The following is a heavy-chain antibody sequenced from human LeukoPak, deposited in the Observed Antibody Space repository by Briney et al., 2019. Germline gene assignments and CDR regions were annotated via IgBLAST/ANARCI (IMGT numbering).Heavy chain of an antibody. D-gene: IGHD3-16*02. Sequence: PGGSLRLSCAASGFTFSGSAMSWVRQAPGEGLEWVSLFCYSGANSYYTVSVRGRFTISRDNSKDTLFLQMNSLRAEDTAIYYCARDMQLSTWGLGTMVTVSS. J-gene: IGHJ3*01. V-gene: IGHV3-23*01. CDR2: FCYSGANS. CDR1: GFTFSGSA. CDR3: ARDMQLST.